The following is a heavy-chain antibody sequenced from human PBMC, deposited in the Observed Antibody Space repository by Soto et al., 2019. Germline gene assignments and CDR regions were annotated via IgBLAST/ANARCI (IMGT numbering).Heavy chain of an antibody. CDR2: ISHSGST. V-gene: IGHV4-34*01. CDR1: SGSFSGYY. CDR3: ARGYESSRRYLPLLDY. Sequence: QVQLQQWGAGLLKPSETLSLRCVVNSGSFSGYYWTWIRQTPGKGLEWIGEISHSGSTNYNPSLMRRGTMSADTSKKQFSLRLSSVTAADTALYFCARGYESSRRYLPLLDYWGQGTLVTVSS. J-gene: IGHJ4*02. D-gene: IGHD3-22*01.